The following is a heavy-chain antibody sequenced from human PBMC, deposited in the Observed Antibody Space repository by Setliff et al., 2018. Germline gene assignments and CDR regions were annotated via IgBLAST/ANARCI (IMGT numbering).Heavy chain of an antibody. CDR1: GYSISSGYY. CDR2: IYHSGST. V-gene: IGHV4-38-2*01. J-gene: IGHJ4*02. Sequence: SETLSLTCAVSGYSISSGYYWGWIRQPPGKGLEWIGSIYHSGSTYYNPSLKSRVTMSVDTSKNQFSLKLSSVTAADTAVYYCARRATYYNFWSGYYDYWGQGTLVTVSS. CDR3: ARRATYYNFWSGYYDY. D-gene: IGHD3-3*01.